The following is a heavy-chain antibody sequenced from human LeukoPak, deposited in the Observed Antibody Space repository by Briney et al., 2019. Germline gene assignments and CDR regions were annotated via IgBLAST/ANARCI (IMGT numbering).Heavy chain of an antibody. Sequence: SETLSLTCTVSGGSISLYYWRWIRQPPGKGLEWIGYIYYSGSTNYNPSLKSRVTTSVDTSKNQFSLKLSSVTAADTAVYYCARAAGSGRPPDYWGQGTLVTVSS. CDR3: ARAAGSGRPPDY. J-gene: IGHJ4*02. CDR1: GGSISLYY. D-gene: IGHD3-10*01. CDR2: IYYSGST. V-gene: IGHV4-59*01.